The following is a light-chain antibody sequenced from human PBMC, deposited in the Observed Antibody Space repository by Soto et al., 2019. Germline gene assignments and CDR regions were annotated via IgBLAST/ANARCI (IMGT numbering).Light chain of an antibody. Sequence: EIVLTQSPGTLSLSPGERATLSARAGQTIASGSLAGYQHQPGQAPRLLIYRTFARAPGIPDRFSGGGSGTDFTLTISRLEREDFAVYYCQQYDTSPPTFGQGTRLDIK. CDR2: RTF. J-gene: IGKJ5*01. CDR3: QQYDTSPPT. V-gene: IGKV3-20*01. CDR1: QTIASGS.